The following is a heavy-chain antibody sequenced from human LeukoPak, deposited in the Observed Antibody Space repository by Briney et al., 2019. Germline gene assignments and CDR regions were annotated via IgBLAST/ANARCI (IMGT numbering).Heavy chain of an antibody. D-gene: IGHD3-10*01. Sequence: PSETLSLTCTVSGGSVSNGNYYWSWLRQPPGKALEWIGYIYYTGSTNYNPSLKGRVTISVDTSKNQFSVKLSSVTAADTAVYYCARSQNYYGSGDYWSQGTLVTVSS. CDR1: GGSVSNGNYY. V-gene: IGHV4-61*01. CDR3: ARSQNYYGSGDY. J-gene: IGHJ4*02. CDR2: IYYTGST.